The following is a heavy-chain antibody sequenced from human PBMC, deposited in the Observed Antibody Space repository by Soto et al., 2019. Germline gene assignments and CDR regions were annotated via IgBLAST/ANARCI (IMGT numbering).Heavy chain of an antibody. V-gene: IGHV5-10-1*01. Sequence: SGESLKISCKGSGYTFSAYWITWVRQMPGEGLEWMGRIDPSDSYTNYGPSFQGHVTFSADKSISTAYLQWDSLKASDTAMYYRGLKSGSPGDYYAGMDVWGQGTTVTVSS. D-gene: IGHD1-26*01. CDR3: GLKSGSPGDYYAGMDV. J-gene: IGHJ6*02. CDR1: GYTFSAYW. CDR2: IDPSDSYT.